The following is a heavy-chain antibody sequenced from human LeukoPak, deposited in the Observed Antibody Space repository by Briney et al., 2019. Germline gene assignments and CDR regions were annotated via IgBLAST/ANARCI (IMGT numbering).Heavy chain of an antibody. CDR3: AKALKRGYSYGPADY. CDR1: GFTFSSYS. J-gene: IGHJ4*02. D-gene: IGHD5-18*01. Sequence: PGGSLRLSCAASGFTFSSYSMNWVRQAPGKGLEWVSSISSSSSYIYYADSVKGRFTISRDNAKNSLYLQMNSLRAEDTAVYYCAKALKRGYSYGPADYWGQGTLVTVSS. V-gene: IGHV3-21*01. CDR2: ISSSSSYI.